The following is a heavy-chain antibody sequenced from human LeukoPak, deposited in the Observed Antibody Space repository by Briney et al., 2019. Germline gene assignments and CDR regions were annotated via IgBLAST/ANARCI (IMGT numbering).Heavy chain of an antibody. D-gene: IGHD1-26*01. CDR3: AILWELLRGMGY. Sequence: TGVSLRLSCAASGFTFSSYDMIWLPQAPGKGLEGVTAISGSGDRTYYADSVKGRFTISRDNSKNTLYLQMNSLRAEDTAVYYCAILWELLRGMGYWGQGCLVTVSS. J-gene: IGHJ4*02. CDR1: GFTFSSYD. V-gene: IGHV3-23*01. CDR2: ISGSGDRT.